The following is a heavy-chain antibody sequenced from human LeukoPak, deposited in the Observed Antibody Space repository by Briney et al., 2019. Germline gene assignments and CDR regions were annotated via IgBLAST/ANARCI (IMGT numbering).Heavy chain of an antibody. J-gene: IGHJ4*02. CDR2: IWYDGSNK. CDR1: GFTFSSYG. D-gene: IGHD3-10*01. CDR3: ARARYGSGSYHLDY. V-gene: IGHV3-33*01. Sequence: GGSLRLSCAASGFTFSSYGMHWVRQAPGKGLEWVAVIWYDGSNKYYADSVKGRFTISRDNSKNTPYLQMNSLRAEDTAVYYCARARYGSGSYHLDYWGQGTLVTVSS.